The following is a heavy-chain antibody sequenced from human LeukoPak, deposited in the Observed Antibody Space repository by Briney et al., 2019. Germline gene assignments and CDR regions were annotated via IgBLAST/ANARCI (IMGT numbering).Heavy chain of an antibody. D-gene: IGHD3-10*01. CDR3: ARGISPYYYYYGMDV. V-gene: IGHV3-7*01. J-gene: IGHJ6*02. CDR2: INHNGNVN. CDR1: GFTFSSYW. Sequence: GGSLRLSCAASGFTFSSYWMNWARQAPGKGLEWVASINHNGNVNYYVDSVKGRFTISRDNAKNSLYLQMNSLRAEDTAVYYCARGISPYYYYYGMDVWGQGTTVTVSS.